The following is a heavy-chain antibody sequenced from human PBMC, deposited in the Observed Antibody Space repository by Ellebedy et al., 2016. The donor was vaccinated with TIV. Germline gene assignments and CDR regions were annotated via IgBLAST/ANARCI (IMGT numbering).Heavy chain of an antibody. Sequence: PGGSLRLSCVASGFTFRSYAMHWVRQAPGKGLEWVAVISYDGSKKYHVDSVKGRFTNYRDNAKNSLYLQMNSLRAEDTAVYYCARDRGYDTFDYWGQGILVTVSS. J-gene: IGHJ4*02. V-gene: IGHV3-30*04. CDR1: GFTFRSYA. D-gene: IGHD5-12*01. CDR3: ARDRGYDTFDY. CDR2: ISYDGSKK.